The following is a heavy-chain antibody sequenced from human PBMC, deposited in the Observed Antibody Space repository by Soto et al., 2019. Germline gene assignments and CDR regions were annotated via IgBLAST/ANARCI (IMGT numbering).Heavy chain of an antibody. Sequence: QPQLVQSGAEVMNPGASVKVSCKAFGYSFNSLTIGWVRQAPGQGPEWMGWISTYNGNTNYAQKIKGRVTMTTDTXXTTAYMELRSLTSDDTAVYYCARVPSDGSGRWFGPWGQGTQVIVSS. V-gene: IGHV1-18*01. CDR1: GYSFNSLT. CDR3: ARVPSDGSGRWFGP. D-gene: IGHD3-10*01. J-gene: IGHJ5*02. CDR2: ISTYNGNT.